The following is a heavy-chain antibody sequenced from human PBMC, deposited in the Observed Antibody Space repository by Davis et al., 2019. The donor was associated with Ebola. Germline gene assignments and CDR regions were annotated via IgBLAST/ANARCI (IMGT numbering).Heavy chain of an antibody. Sequence: PSETLSLTCAVSGGSISSGGYSWSWIRQPPGKGLEWIGYIYHSGSTYYNPSLKSRVTISVDRSKNQFSLKLSSVTAADTAVYYCARHGSDDFWSGYYIGWFDPWGQGTLVTVSS. V-gene: IGHV4-30-2*01. J-gene: IGHJ5*02. D-gene: IGHD3-3*01. CDR2: IYHSGST. CDR3: ARHGSDDFWSGYYIGWFDP. CDR1: GGSISSGGYS.